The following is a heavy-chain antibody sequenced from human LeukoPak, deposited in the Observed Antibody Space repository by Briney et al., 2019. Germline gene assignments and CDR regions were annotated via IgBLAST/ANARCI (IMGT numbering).Heavy chain of an antibody. V-gene: IGHV3-23*01. CDR2: ISGSGGST. CDR1: GFTFSSYA. Sequence: GGSLRLSCAASGFTFSSYAMSWVRQAPGKGLEWASAISGSGGSTYYADSVKGRFTISRDNSKNTLYLQMNSLRAEDTAVYYCAKVLWGFNVYYFDYWGQGTLVTVSS. CDR3: AKVLWGFNVYYFDY. D-gene: IGHD3-16*01. J-gene: IGHJ4*02.